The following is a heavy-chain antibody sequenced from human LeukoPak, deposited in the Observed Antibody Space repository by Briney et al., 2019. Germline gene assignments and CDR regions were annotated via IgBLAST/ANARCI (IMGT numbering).Heavy chain of an antibody. D-gene: IGHD3-3*01. CDR1: GFTFGDYA. V-gene: IGHV3-49*04. J-gene: IGHJ4*02. Sequence: PGGSLRLSCTASGFTFGDYAMSWVRQAPGKGLEWVGFIRSKAYGGTTEYAAFVKGRFTISRDDSKSIAYLQMNSLKTEDTAVYYCTRADIDITIFGVVIGDFDYWGQGTLVTVSS. CDR3: TRADIDITIFGVVIGDFDY. CDR2: IRSKAYGGTT.